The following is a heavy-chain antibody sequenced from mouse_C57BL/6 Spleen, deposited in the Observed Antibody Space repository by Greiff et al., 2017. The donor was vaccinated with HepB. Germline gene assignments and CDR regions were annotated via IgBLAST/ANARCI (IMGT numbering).Heavy chain of an antibody. J-gene: IGHJ4*01. D-gene: IGHD1-1*02. CDR1: GYTFTDYY. CDR2: IYPGSGNT. Sequence: QVQLQQSGAELVRPGASVKLSCKASGYTFTDYYINWVKQRPGQGLEWIARIYPGSGNTYYNEKFKGKATLTAEKSSSTAYMQLSSLTSEDSAVYFCARSGGYYGPMDYWGQGTSVTVSS. V-gene: IGHV1-76*01. CDR3: ARSGGYYGPMDY.